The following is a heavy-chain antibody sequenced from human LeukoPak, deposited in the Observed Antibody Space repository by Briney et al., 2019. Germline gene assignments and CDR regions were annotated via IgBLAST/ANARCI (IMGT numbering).Heavy chain of an antibody. CDR3: ARDVVVVIAIRGWFDP. D-gene: IGHD2-21*01. V-gene: IGHV3-23*01. J-gene: IGHJ5*02. CDR2: ISGSGGST. CDR1: GFTFSSYA. Sequence: GGSLRLSCAASGFTFSSYAMSWVRQAPGKGLEWVSAISGSGGSTYYADSVKGRFTISRDNSKNTLYLQMNSLRAEDTAVYYCARDVVVVIAIRGWFDPWGQGTLVTVSS.